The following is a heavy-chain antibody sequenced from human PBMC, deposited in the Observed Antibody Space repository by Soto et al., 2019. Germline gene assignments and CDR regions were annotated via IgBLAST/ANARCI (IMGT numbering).Heavy chain of an antibody. CDR3: AKPQPLFHFDTGSFFPFFDY. J-gene: IGHJ4*02. CDR1: GFTFNTYA. D-gene: IGHD2-8*02. Sequence: GGSLRLSCAASGFTFNTYAMAWVRQAPGKGLEWVSGISVGGITYYADSVKGRFTISRDNSKNMLYLEVNILRAEDTAVYYCAKPQPLFHFDTGSFFPFFDYWGKGTLVTVSS. V-gene: IGHV3-23*01. CDR2: ISVGGIT.